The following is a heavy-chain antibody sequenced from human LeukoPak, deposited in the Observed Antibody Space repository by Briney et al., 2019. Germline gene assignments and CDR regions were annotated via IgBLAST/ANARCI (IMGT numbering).Heavy chain of an antibody. CDR3: ARGIAGYFDTSGYYYDY. D-gene: IGHD3-22*01. CDR1: GGSISSYY. V-gene: IGHV4-59*12. CDR2: IYYSGST. J-gene: IGHJ4*02. Sequence: PSETLSLTCTVSGGSISSYYWSWIRQPPGKGLEWIGYIYYSGSTNYNPSLKSRVTISVDKSKNQFSLKLSSVSAADTAVYYCARGIAGYFDTSGYYYDYWGQGALVTVSS.